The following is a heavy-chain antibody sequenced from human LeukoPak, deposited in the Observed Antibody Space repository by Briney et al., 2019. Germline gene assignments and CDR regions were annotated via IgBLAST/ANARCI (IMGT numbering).Heavy chain of an antibody. V-gene: IGHV4-4*07. CDR1: GGSIRSYY. D-gene: IGHD2-2*01. CDR2: IYTSGST. J-gene: IGHJ6*03. Sequence: PSETLSLTCTVSGGSIRSYYWSWIRQPAGKGLEWIGRIYTSGSTNYNPSLESRATMSVDTSKNQFSLKLSSVTAADTAVYYCARISDCSSSSCPYYYYMDVWGKGTTVTVSS. CDR3: ARISDCSSSSCPYYYYMDV.